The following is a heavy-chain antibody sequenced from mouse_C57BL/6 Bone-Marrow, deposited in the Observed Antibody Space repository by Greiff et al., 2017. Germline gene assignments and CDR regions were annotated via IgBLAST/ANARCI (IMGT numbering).Heavy chain of an antibody. D-gene: IGHD2-3*01. J-gene: IGHJ4*01. V-gene: IGHV5-6*01. CDR2: ISSGGSYT. CDR1: GFTFSSYG. Sequence: EVQRVESGGDLVKPGGSLKLSCAASGFTFSSYGMSWVRQTPDKRLEWVATISSGGSYTYYPDSVKGRFTISRDHAKNTLYLQMSSLKSEDIAMYYFARHDDGYPYYAMDYWGQGTAVTVSS. CDR3: ARHDDGYPYYAMDY.